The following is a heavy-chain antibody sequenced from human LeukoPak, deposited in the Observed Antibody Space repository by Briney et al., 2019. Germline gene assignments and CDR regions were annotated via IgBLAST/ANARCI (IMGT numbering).Heavy chain of an antibody. CDR2: IVGGGGTT. D-gene: IGHD3-22*01. CDR3: AKITYYYDSSGSYYFDY. CDR1: GFTFSTYA. V-gene: IGHV3-23*01. J-gene: IGHJ4*02. Sequence: GGSLRLSCVVSGFTFSTYAMSWVRLAPGKGLEWVSTIVGGGGTTYYADSVKGRFTISRDNSRNTLYLQMNSLRAEDTAVYYCAKITYYYDSSGSYYFDYWGQGTLVTVSS.